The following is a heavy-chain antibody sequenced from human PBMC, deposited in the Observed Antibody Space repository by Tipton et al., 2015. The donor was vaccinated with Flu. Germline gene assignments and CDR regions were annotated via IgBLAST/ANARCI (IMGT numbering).Heavy chain of an antibody. CDR1: GFTFSSYD. D-gene: IGHD1-14*01. J-gene: IGHJ4*02. CDR2: IGSAGDT. V-gene: IGHV3-13*01. CDR3: VKMPDFDF. Sequence: SLRLSCAASGFTFSSYDIHWVRQGTGKGLEWVSAIGSAGDTYYLDSVKGRFTISRDNAKNSLYLQINSLGDEDTAVYYCVKMPDFDFWGQGTLVTVSS.